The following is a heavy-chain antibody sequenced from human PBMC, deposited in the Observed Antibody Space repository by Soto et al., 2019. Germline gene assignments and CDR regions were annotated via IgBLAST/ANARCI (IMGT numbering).Heavy chain of an antibody. CDR1: AYRFKSYA. CDR3: ARDDRSVSGVVTLDH. D-gene: IGHD3-3*01. Sequence: AARKVCCESSAYRFKSYAVHWVRQAPGQRLEWMGFTNEGSGNTRFSQKFQCRISINRDTSESTVYLDLSSLTSEDTAIYYCARDDRSVSGVVTLDHWGPGTLVTVSS. V-gene: IGHV1-3*01. J-gene: IGHJ4*02. CDR2: TNEGSGNT.